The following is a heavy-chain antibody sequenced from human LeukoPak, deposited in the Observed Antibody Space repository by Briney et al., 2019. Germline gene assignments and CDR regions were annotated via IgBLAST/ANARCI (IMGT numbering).Heavy chain of an antibody. V-gene: IGHV3-15*01. CDR1: GFTFSNAW. CDR3: TTDLKGYYYDSSGYYYRYYFDY. CDR2: IKSKTDGGTT. J-gene: IGHJ4*02. D-gene: IGHD3-22*01. Sequence: GGSLRLSCAASGFTFSNAWMSWVREAPGKGLEWVGRIKSKTDGGTTDYAAPVKGRFTISRDDSKNTLYLQMNSLKTEDTAVNYCTTDLKGYYYDSSGYYYRYYFDYWGQGTLVTVSS.